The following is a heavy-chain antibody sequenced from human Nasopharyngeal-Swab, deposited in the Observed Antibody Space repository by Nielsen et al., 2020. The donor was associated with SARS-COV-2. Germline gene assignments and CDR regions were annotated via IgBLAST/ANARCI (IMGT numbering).Heavy chain of an antibody. Sequence: ASVKVSCKASGYTFTSYDINWVRQATGQGLEWMGWMNPNSGNTGYAQKFQGRVTMTRSTSISTAYMELGSLRSEDTAVYYCARGLGRLSQNDYWGQGTLVTVSS. CDR3: ARGLGRLSQNDY. V-gene: IGHV1-8*01. CDR2: MNPNSGNT. D-gene: IGHD3-16*02. J-gene: IGHJ4*02. CDR1: GYTFTSYD.